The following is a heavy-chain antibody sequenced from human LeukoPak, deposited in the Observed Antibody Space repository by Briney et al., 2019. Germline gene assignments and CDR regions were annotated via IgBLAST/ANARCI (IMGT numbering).Heavy chain of an antibody. CDR1: GYTFTGYY. J-gene: IGHJ6*03. D-gene: IGHD2-8*01. CDR2: INPNSGDT. Sequence: ASVKVSCKASGYTFTGYYMHWVRQAPGQGLEWMGWINPNSGDTNYAQKFQGRVTMTRDTSGSTAYMDLSSVASDDTAVYFCAKSAGHCSNGICFTDYYMDIWGRGTTVTVSS. CDR3: AKSAGHCSNGICFTDYYMDI. V-gene: IGHV1-2*02.